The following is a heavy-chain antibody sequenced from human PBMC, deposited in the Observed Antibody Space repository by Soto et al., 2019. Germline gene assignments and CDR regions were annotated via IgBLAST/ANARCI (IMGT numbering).Heavy chain of an antibody. D-gene: IGHD3-22*01. V-gene: IGHV4-38-2*01. CDR1: GYSISSGYY. CDR2: IYHSGST. Sequence: LPLTCAVSGYSISSGYYWGWIRQPPGKGLEWIGSIYHSGSTYYNPSLKSRVTISVDTSKNQFSLKLSSVTAADTAVYYCARYYYDSSGYYQGDDNWFDPWGQGTLVTVSS. CDR3: ARYYYDSSGYYQGDDNWFDP. J-gene: IGHJ5*02.